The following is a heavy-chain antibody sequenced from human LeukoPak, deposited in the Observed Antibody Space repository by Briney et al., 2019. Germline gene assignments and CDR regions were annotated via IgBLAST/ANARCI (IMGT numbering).Heavy chain of an antibody. CDR3: AKDGKQYYDILTGYGNWFDP. D-gene: IGHD3-9*01. V-gene: IGHV3-48*03. CDR1: GFTFSSYE. CDR2: ISSSGSTE. J-gene: IGHJ5*02. Sequence: PGGSLRLSCAASGFTFSSYEMNWVRQAPGKGLEWVSYISSSGSTEYYADSVKGRFTISRDNAKNSLYLQMNSLRAEDTAVYYCAKDGKQYYDILTGYGNWFDPWGQGTLVTVSS.